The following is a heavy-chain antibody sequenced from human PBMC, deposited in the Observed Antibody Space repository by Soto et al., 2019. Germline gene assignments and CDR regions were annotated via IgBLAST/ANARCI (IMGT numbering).Heavy chain of an antibody. CDR2: IIPIFGTA. Sequence: GASVKVSCKASGGTFSSYAISWVRQAPGQGLEWMGCIIPIFGTANYAQNFQGRVTITADESTSTAYMELSSLRSEDTAVYYCARVWDTIFGPHAFDTGGHGTLVNVSS. D-gene: IGHD3-3*01. V-gene: IGHV1-69*13. CDR3: ARVWDTIFGPHAFDT. CDR1: GGTFSSYA. J-gene: IGHJ3*02.